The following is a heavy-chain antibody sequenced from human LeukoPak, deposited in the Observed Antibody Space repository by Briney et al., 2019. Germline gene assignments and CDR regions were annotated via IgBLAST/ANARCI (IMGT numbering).Heavy chain of an antibody. V-gene: IGHV7-4-1*02. CDR3: AREAPAYSSSSGGYYFDY. CDR2: INTNTGNP. J-gene: IGHJ4*02. CDR1: GYTFTSYA. Sequence: ASVKVSCKASGYTFTSYAMNWVRQAPGQGLEWMGWINTNTGNPTYAQGFTGRSVFSLDTSVSTAYLQISSLKAEDTAVYYCAREAPAYSSSSGGYYFDYWGQGTLVTVSS. D-gene: IGHD6-6*01.